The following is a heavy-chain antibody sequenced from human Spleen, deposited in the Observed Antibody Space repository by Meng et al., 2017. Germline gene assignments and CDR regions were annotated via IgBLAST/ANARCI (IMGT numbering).Heavy chain of an antibody. CDR1: HYTFTGYG. CDR2: LGAHDGDT. CDR3: ARDTTVYEGPLGY. D-gene: IGHD4-17*01. V-gene: IGHV1-18*01. J-gene: IGHJ4*02. Sequence: QVQVVQSGAEVKRPGASVKVSCKASHYTFTGYGVSWVRQAPGQGLEWMAWLGAHDGDTSHAPKFQGRVTVSADRPTATAYMELRSLRSDDTALYFCARDTTVYEGPLGYWGQGALVTVSS.